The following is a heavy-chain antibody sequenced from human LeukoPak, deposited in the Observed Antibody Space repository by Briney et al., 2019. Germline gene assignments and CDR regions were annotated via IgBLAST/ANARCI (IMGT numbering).Heavy chain of an antibody. D-gene: IGHD3-22*01. V-gene: IGHV3-23*01. J-gene: IGHJ4*02. CDR2: ISGSGGST. CDR1: GFIFDEHA. Sequence: GGSLRLSCAASGFIFDEHAMSWVRQAPGKGLEWVSAISGSGGSTYYADSVKGRFTISRDNSKNTLYLQMNSLRAEDTAVYYCAKVEHYYYDSSGYFDYWGQGTLVTVSS. CDR3: AKVEHYYYDSSGYFDY.